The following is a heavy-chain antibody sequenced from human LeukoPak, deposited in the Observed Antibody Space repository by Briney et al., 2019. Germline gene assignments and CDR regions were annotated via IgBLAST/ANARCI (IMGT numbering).Heavy chain of an antibody. CDR3: ARTFYGSGSYPGY. D-gene: IGHD3-10*01. CDR2: INSDGSST. J-gene: IGHJ4*02. Sequence: GGSLRLSCAASGFTFSSYWMHWVRQAPGKELVWVSRINSDGSSTSYADSLKGRFTISRDNAKNTLYLQMNSLRAEDTAVYYCARTFYGSGSYPGYWGQGTLVTVSS. V-gene: IGHV3-74*01. CDR1: GFTFSSYW.